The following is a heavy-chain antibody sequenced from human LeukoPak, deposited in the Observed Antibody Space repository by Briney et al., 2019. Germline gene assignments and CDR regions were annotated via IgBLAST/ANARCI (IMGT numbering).Heavy chain of an antibody. V-gene: IGHV1-46*01. D-gene: IGHD6-19*01. CDR3: ARELSSGWYVLARSGYYFDY. CDR2: INPSGGST. J-gene: IGHJ4*02. CDR1: GYTFTSYY. Sequence: ASVKVSCKASGYTFTSYYMHWVRQAPGQGLEWMGIINPSGGSTSYAQKFQGRVTMTRDMSTSTVYMELSSLRSDDTAVYYCARELSSGWYVLARSGYYFDYWGQGTLVTVSS.